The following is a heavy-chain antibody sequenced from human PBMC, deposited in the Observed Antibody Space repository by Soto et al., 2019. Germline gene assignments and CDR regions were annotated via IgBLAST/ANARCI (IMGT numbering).Heavy chain of an antibody. CDR3: ARVREGYCSSTSCPHFDY. CDR1: GGSISSGGYY. J-gene: IGHJ4*01. V-gene: IGHV4-31*03. Sequence: SETLSLTCTVSGGSISSGGYYWSWIRQHPGKGLEWIGYIYYSGSTYYNPSLKSRVTISVDTSKNQFSLKLSSVTAADTAVYYCARVREGYCSSTSCPHFDYWGHGTLVTVSS. D-gene: IGHD2-2*01. CDR2: IYYSGST.